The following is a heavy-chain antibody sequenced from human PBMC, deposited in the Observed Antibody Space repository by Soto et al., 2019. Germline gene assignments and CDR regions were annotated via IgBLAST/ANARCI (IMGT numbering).Heavy chain of an antibody. CDR1: GFPLSTYG. J-gene: IGHJ6*02. Sequence: EVQLLVSGGGLVQPGGSLRLSCAASGFPLSTYGMSWVRQAPGKGLEWVSSITGTGGDTYYADSVKGRFTSSRDNSNNMLYLQMNSLRVEDTAVYYSARIRGYWYGLDVWGQGTTITVSS. CDR3: ARIRGYWYGLDV. CDR2: ITGTGGDT. V-gene: IGHV3-23*01.